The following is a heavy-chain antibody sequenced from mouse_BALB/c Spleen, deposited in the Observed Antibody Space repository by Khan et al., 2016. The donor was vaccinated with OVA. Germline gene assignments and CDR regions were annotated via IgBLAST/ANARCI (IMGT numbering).Heavy chain of an antibody. CDR2: ISYSGST. CDR3: ARTARIKY. D-gene: IGHD1-2*01. Sequence: EVQLQESGPGLVKPSQSLSLTCTVTGYSITSGYGWNWIRQFPGNKLEWMGYISYSGSTNYNPSLKSRISITRDTSKTQFFLQLNSVTTKDTATYYCARTARIKYWGQGTTLTVSS. V-gene: IGHV3-2*02. CDR1: GYSITSGYG. J-gene: IGHJ2*01.